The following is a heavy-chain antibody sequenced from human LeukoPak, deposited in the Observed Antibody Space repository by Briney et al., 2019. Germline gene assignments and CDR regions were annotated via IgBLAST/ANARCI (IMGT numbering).Heavy chain of an antibody. CDR3: ARDAGRAAGSFDY. D-gene: IGHD6-13*01. CDR1: GGSIKSNNW. Sequence: SGTLSLTCAVSGGSIKSNNWWSWVRQPPGKGPEWIGEIYHSGSTNYNPSLESRVTVSVDKSKNQFSLKLSSVTAADTAVYYCARDAGRAAGSFDYWGQGTLVTVSS. CDR2: IYHSGST. V-gene: IGHV4-4*02. J-gene: IGHJ4*02.